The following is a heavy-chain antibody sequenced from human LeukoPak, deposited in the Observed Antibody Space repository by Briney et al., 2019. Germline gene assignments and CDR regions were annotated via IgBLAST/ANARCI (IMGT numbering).Heavy chain of an antibody. J-gene: IGHJ4*02. V-gene: IGHV4-31*03. D-gene: IGHD5-12*01. CDR2: IYYSGST. CDR3: AREWSDPYSGYDYYYFDY. CDR1: GGSISSGGYY. Sequence: SETLSLTCTVSGGSISSGGYYWRWIRQHPGKGLEWIGYIYYSGSTYYNPSLKSRVTISVDTSKNQFSLKLSSVTAADTAVYYCAREWSDPYSGYDYYYFDYWGQGTLVTVSS.